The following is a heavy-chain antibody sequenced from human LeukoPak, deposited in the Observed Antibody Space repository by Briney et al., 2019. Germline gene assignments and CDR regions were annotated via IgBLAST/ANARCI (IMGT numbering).Heavy chain of an antibody. CDR3: ARAPRMDIAAATYYYYMDV. V-gene: IGHV4-59*01. CDR2: IYYSGST. D-gene: IGHD6-13*01. CDR1: GGSISSYY. Sequence: PSETLSLTXTVSGGSISSYYWSWIRQPPGKGLEWIGYIYYSGSTNYNPSLKSRVTISVDTSKNQFSLKLSSVTAADTAVYYCARAPRMDIAAATYYYYMDVWGKGTTVTVSS. J-gene: IGHJ6*03.